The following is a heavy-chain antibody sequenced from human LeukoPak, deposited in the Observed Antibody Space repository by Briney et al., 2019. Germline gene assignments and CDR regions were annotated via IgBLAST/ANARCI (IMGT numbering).Heavy chain of an antibody. V-gene: IGHV3-64*01. D-gene: IGHD2-21*02. CDR2: ISSNGGST. J-gene: IGHJ5*02. CDR3: ARGAYCGGDCSKYNWFDP. Sequence: GGSLRLSCAASGFTFSSYAMSWVRQAPGEGLEYVSAISSNGGSTYYANSVKGRFTISRDNSKNTLYLQMGSLRAEDMAVYYCARGAYCGGDCSKYNWFDPWGQGTLVTVSS. CDR1: GFTFSSYA.